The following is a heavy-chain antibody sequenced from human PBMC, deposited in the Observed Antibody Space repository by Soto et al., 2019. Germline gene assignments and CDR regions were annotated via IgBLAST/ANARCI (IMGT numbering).Heavy chain of an antibody. CDR1: GGSISSGNYY. CDR2: NCYSGST. J-gene: IGHJ3*02. CDR3: ARRVYISTNAFDI. D-gene: IGHD3-22*01. V-gene: IGHV4-31*03. Sequence: QVQLQESGPGLVKPSQTLSLTCTVSGGSISSGNYYWSWIRQHPGKGLEWIGYNCYSGSTDYNPSLQSRRTISVDTSNNHLSPKLTSVTAADTAVYYGARRVYISTNAFDIWGQGTTVTVSS.